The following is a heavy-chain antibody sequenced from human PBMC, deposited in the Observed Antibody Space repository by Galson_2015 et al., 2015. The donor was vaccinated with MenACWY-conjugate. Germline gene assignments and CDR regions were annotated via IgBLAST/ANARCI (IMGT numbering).Heavy chain of an antibody. J-gene: IGHJ3*02. CDR3: TRLTPGTPRDIVVVPAAVRGPYDTFDI. D-gene: IGHD2-2*01. CDR1: GGSLRYFG. Sequence: SVKVSCKASGGSLRYFGISWVRQAPGQGLEWMGGIIPIFGTTNYAQKFQGRVTITADRSTNTAYMEVSSLRSEDTAVYYCTRLTPGTPRDIVVVPAAVRGPYDTFDIWGLGTVVTVST. CDR2: IIPIFGTT. V-gene: IGHV1-69*06.